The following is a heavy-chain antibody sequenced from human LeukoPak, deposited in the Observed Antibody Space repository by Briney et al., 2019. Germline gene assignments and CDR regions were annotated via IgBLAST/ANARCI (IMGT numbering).Heavy chain of an antibody. J-gene: IGHJ4*02. CDR3: AREYYDFWSGPDY. CDR2: ISSSSSYI. Sequence: GGSLRLSCAASGFTFSSSSMNWVRQAPGKGLEWVSSISSSSSYIYYADSVKGRFTISRDNAKNSLYLQMNSLRAEDTAVYYCAREYYDFWSGPDYWGQGTLVTVSS. V-gene: IGHV3-21*01. CDR1: GFTFSSSS. D-gene: IGHD3-3*01.